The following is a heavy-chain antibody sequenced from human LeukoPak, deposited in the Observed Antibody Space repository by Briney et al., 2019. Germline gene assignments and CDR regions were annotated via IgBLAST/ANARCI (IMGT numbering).Heavy chain of an antibody. Sequence: ASVKVSCKASGYNFTNYSINWVRQAPGQGLEWMGWISAYNGNTNYAQIFQGRVTMTTDTSTNTAYMELRSLTSDDTAVYYCARGLNYGPWGQGTLVTVSS. CDR3: ARGLNYGP. D-gene: IGHD1-7*01. V-gene: IGHV1-18*01. J-gene: IGHJ5*02. CDR2: ISAYNGNT. CDR1: GYNFTNYS.